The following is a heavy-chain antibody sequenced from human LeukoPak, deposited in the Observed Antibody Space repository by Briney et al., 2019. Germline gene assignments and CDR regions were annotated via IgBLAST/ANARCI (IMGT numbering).Heavy chain of an antibody. CDR1: GFTFSSYW. CDR2: INKDGSST. J-gene: IGHJ4*02. Sequence: GGSLRLSCAASGFTFSSYWMHWVRQAPGKGLVWVSHINKDGSSTSYADSVKGRFTISRDNAKNTLYLQMSSLRAEDTALYYCARDYSASGGLDYWGQGTLVTVSS. V-gene: IGHV3-74*01. D-gene: IGHD3-10*01. CDR3: ARDYSASGGLDY.